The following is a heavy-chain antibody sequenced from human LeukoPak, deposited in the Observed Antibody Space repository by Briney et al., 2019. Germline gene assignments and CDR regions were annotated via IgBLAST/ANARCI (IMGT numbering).Heavy chain of an antibody. D-gene: IGHD3-22*01. CDR2: IYSGGST. V-gene: IGHV3-66*01. CDR3: AKAAEPGYYYDSTTDY. J-gene: IGHJ4*02. CDR1: GFTVSSNY. Sequence: GGSLRLSCAASGFTVSSNYMSWVRQAPGKGLEWVSVIYSGGSTYYADSVKGRFTISRDNSKNTLYLQMNSLRAEDTAVYYCAKAAEPGYYYDSTTDYWGQGTLVTVSS.